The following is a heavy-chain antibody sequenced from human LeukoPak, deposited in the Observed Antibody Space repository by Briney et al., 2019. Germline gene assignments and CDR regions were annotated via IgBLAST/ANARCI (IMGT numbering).Heavy chain of an antibody. CDR1: GGSISSSSYY. CDR2: IYYSGST. D-gene: IGHD3-10*01. V-gene: IGHV4-39*07. Sequence: SETLSLTCTVSGGSISSSSYYWGWIRQPPGKGLEWIGSIYYSGSTYYNPSLKSRVTISVDTSKNQFSLKLSSVTAADTAVYYCASEPGVFDYWGQGTLVTVSS. CDR3: ASEPGVFDY. J-gene: IGHJ4*02.